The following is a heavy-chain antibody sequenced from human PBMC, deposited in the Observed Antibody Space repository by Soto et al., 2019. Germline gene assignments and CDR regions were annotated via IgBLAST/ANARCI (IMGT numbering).Heavy chain of an antibody. CDR3: ARDGSERPATY. D-gene: IGHD3-10*01. J-gene: IGHJ4*02. V-gene: IGHV4-59*01. CDR1: GGSISTYH. CDR2: FYNGGTT. Sequence: PSETLSLTCTVSGGSISTYHWIWIRQPPGKGLEWIGVFYNGGTTNYSPPLKSRVTISVDTSKNQFSLKLNSVTAADTAVYYCARDGSERPATYWGQGILVTVSS.